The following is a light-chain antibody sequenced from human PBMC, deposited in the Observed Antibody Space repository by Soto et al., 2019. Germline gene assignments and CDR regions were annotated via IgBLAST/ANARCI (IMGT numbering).Light chain of an antibody. V-gene: IGKV3D-15*01. J-gene: IGKJ1*01. CDR2: GTS. CDR3: QQYNNWPLS. CDR1: QSVSSN. Sequence: ETEMTQSPVTLSVSPGERATLSCRASQSVSSNLAWYQQKPGQAPRPLIYGTSTRATGLPARFSGSGSGTEFTLTISSLQSEDFAVYYCQQYNNWPLSFGQGTKVDIK.